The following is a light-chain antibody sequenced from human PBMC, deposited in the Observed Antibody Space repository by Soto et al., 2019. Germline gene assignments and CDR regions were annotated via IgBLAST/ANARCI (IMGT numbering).Light chain of an antibody. CDR2: TNT. CDR3: ASWDESLNGPV. V-gene: IGLV1-44*01. Sequence: QSVLTQPPSASGTPGQRVTISCSGSSSNVGGNPVNWYQHVPTTAPKLLIYTNTQRPSGVPDRFSGSKSGTSASLAISGLQSEDEADYYCASWDESLNGPVFGNGTKATVL. CDR1: SSNVGGNP. J-gene: IGLJ1*01.